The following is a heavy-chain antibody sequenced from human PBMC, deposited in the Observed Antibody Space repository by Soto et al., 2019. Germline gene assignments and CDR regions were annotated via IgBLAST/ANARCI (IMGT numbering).Heavy chain of an antibody. J-gene: IGHJ4*02. CDR1: GGTFSSYT. CDR2: IIPILGIA. V-gene: IGHV1-69*02. CDR3: ARVAGFVATAGFDY. D-gene: IGHD6-19*01. Sequence: SVKVSCKASGGTFSSYTISWVRQAPGQGLEWMGRIIPILGIANYAQKFQGRVTITADKSTSTAYMELSSLRSEDTAVYYCARVAGFVATAGFDYWGQGTLVTVSS.